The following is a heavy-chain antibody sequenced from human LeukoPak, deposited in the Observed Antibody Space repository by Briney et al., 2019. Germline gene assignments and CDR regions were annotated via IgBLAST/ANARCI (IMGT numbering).Heavy chain of an antibody. CDR1: GGSFSGYY. CDR2: IYYSGST. J-gene: IGHJ5*02. CDR3: ARSEAGDNWFDP. V-gene: IGHV4-59*01. D-gene: IGHD6-19*01. Sequence: SETLSLTCAVYGGSFSGYYWSWIRQPPGKGLEWIGYIYYSGSTNYNPSLKSRVTISVDTSKNQFSLKLSSVTAADTAVYYRARSEAGDNWFDPWGQGTLVTVSS.